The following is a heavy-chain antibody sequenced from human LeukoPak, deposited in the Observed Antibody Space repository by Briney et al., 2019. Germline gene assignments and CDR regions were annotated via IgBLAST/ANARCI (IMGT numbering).Heavy chain of an antibody. J-gene: IGHJ6*02. Sequence: GGSLRLSCAASGFTFSGYAMSWVRQAPGKGLEWVSAISGSGGSTYYADSVKGRFTISRDNSKNTLYLQMNSLRAEDTAVYYCAKTMIVMVSYYYYGMDVWGQGTTVTVSS. D-gene: IGHD3-22*01. CDR2: ISGSGGST. CDR3: AKTMIVMVSYYYYGMDV. V-gene: IGHV3-23*01. CDR1: GFTFSGYA.